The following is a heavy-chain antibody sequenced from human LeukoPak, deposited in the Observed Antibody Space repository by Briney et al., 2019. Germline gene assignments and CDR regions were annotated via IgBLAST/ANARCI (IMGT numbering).Heavy chain of an antibody. D-gene: IGHD3-9*01. CDR1: GYTFTGYY. J-gene: IGHJ4*02. V-gene: IGHV1-2*02. CDR3: ARDSYDILTGYVAEHNYFDY. CDR2: INPNSGGT. Sequence: GASLKVSCTASGYTFTGYYMHWVRQPPGQGLEWMGWINPNSGGTNYAQKFQGRVTMTRDTSISTAYMELSRLRSDDTAVYYCARDSYDILTGYVAEHNYFDYWGQGTLVTVSS.